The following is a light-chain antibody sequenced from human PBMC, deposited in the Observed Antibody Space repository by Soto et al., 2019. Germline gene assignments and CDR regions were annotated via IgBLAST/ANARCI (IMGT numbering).Light chain of an antibody. J-gene: IGKJ2*01. Sequence: DVVVTPSPLSLPVSLGQPASISCRSSQSLVHSGGNTYLNWFQQRPGQSPRRLIYKVSNRDSGVPDRFSGSGSATDFTLKISRVEAEDVGIYFCMQGTHWPYTFGQGTKLEIK. CDR2: KVS. CDR1: QSLVHSGGNTY. V-gene: IGKV2-30*02. CDR3: MQGTHWPYT.